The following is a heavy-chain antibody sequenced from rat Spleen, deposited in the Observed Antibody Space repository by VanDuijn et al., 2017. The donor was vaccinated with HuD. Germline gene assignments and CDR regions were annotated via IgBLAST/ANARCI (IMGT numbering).Heavy chain of an antibody. CDR2: IWSGGST. Sequence: QVQLKESGPGLVQPSQTLSLTCTVSGFSLTSYGVSWVRQPPGKGLEWIGAIWSGGSTDYNSALKSRLSISRDTSKSQVLLKMNSLQTEDTAMYFCAVITTVGGYVMDAWGQGASVTVSS. J-gene: IGHJ4*01. CDR3: AVITTVGGYVMDA. CDR1: GFSLTSYG. V-gene: IGHV2-16*01. D-gene: IGHD1-1*01.